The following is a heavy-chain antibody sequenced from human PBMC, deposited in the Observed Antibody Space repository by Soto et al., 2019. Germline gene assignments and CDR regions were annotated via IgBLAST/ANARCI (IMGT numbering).Heavy chain of an antibody. CDR3: ARGYSGYDEWNYYYYYMDV. V-gene: IGHV3-48*01. Sequence: GGSLRLSCAASGFTFSSYSMNWVRQAPGKGLEWVSYISSSSSTIYYADSVKGRFTISRDNAKNSLYLQMNSLRAEDTAVYYCARGYSGYDEWNYYYYYMDVWGKGTTVTVSS. J-gene: IGHJ6*03. CDR1: GFTFSSYS. CDR2: ISSSSSTI. D-gene: IGHD5-12*01.